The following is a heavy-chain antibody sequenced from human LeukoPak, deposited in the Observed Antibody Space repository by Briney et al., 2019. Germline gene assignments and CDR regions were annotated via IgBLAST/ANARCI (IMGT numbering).Heavy chain of an antibody. Sequence: GGSLRLSCVASGFTFNKYAMTRVRQAPGKGLDWVSGISGSGASTYNADSGEGRFTISRDNSKNTVFLHLNSLRAEDTAIYYCAKVASHYFDTNWAGYFDSWGQGALVTVSS. CDR3: AKVASHYFDTNWAGYFDS. V-gene: IGHV3-23*01. D-gene: IGHD3-22*01. J-gene: IGHJ4*02. CDR2: ISGSGAST. CDR1: GFTFNKYA.